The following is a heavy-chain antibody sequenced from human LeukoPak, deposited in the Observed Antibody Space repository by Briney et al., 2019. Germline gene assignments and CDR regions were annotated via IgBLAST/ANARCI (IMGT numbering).Heavy chain of an antibody. J-gene: IGHJ6*02. CDR1: GFTFSSYW. Sequence: GGSLRLSCAASGFTFSSYWMSGVRQAPGKGLEWVANIKQDGSEKYYVDSVKGRFIISRDNAKNSLYLQMNSLRAEDTAVYYCARDGPVVVAATHYYYGMDVWGQGTTVTVSS. V-gene: IGHV3-7*01. CDR2: IKQDGSEK. D-gene: IGHD2-15*01. CDR3: ARDGPVVVAATHYYYGMDV.